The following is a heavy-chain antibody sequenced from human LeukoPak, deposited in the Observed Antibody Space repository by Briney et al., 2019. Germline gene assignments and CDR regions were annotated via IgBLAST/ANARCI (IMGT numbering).Heavy chain of an antibody. CDR3: ARQMYSSGGYHYY. Sequence: GESLKISCKGSGYSFTIYWINWVRQMPGKGLEWMGRIDPSDSYTNYSPSFQGHVTISADKSISTAYLQWSSLKASDTAMYYCARQMYSSGGYHYYWGQGTLVTVSS. CDR2: IDPSDSYT. V-gene: IGHV5-10-1*01. D-gene: IGHD6-19*01. J-gene: IGHJ4*02. CDR1: GYSFTIYW.